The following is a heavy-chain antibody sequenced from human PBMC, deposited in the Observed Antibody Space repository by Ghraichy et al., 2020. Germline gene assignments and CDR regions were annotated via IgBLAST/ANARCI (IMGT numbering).Heavy chain of an antibody. J-gene: IGHJ4*02. D-gene: IGHD6-19*01. CDR2: IYYSGST. CDR3: AAADYSSGWYYLHS. CDR1: GDSISSNY. V-gene: IGHV4-59*01. Sequence: SETLSLTCTVSGDSISSNYWNWIRQPPGKGPEWIGYIYYSGSTNYNPSLKSRVTISVDTSKNQFSLKLTSLTAADTAIYYCAAADYSSGWYYLHSWGQGTLVTVSS.